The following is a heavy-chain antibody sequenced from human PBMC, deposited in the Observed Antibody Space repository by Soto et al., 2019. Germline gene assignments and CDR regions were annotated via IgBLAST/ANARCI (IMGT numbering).Heavy chain of an antibody. CDR3: AREEVSSSWYYFDY. CDR1: GYTFTGYY. Sequence: ASVKVSCKASGYTFTGYYMHWVRQAPGQGLEWMGWINPNSGGTNYAQKFQGWVTMTRDTSISTAYMELSRLRSDDTAVYYCAREEVSSSWYYFDYWGQGTLVTVSS. V-gene: IGHV1-2*04. D-gene: IGHD6-13*01. J-gene: IGHJ4*02. CDR2: INPNSGGT.